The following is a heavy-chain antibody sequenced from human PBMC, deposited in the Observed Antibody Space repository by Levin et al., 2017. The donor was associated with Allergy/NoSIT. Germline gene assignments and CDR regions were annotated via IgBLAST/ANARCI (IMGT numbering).Heavy chain of an antibody. CDR1: GFTFSSYG. CDR3: AKIITGTTSGAFDS. D-gene: IGHD1-20*01. Sequence: LSLTCAASGFTFSSYGMHWVRQAPGKGLEWVAVISYDGSNKYYADSVKGRFTISRDNSKNTLYLQMNSLRAEDTAVYYCAKIITGTTSGAFDSWGQGTMVTVSS. J-gene: IGHJ3*02. CDR2: ISYDGSNK. V-gene: IGHV3-30*18.